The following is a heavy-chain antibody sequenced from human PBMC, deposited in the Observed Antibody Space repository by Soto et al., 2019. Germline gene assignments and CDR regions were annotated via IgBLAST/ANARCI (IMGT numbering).Heavy chain of an antibody. Sequence: ASVKVSCKASGYTFTSYLIHWVRQAPGQGLEWMAIINPSGGRANYAQKFQGRLTMTRDTSTSTVYMELSSLRSEYTAVYYCARVLGGATPFFVYWGQGTLVTASS. D-gene: IGHD1-26*01. V-gene: IGHV1-46*01. CDR2: INPSGGRA. J-gene: IGHJ4*02. CDR1: GYTFTSYL. CDR3: ARVLGGATPFFVY.